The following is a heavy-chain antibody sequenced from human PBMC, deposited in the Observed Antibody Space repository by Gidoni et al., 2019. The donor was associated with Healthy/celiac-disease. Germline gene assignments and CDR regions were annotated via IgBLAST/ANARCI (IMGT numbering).Heavy chain of an antibody. Sequence: QVQLVQSGAEVRKPGSSVKVSCNASGGTFSSYAISGVRQARGQGLEWLGGISPIFGTANYAQKFEGRVTITADETTSTAYMELSSLRSEDTAVYYCAGGSTVTHDWYFDLWGRGTLVTVSS. CDR2: ISPIFGTA. V-gene: IGHV1-69*01. D-gene: IGHD4-17*01. CDR1: GGTFSSYA. J-gene: IGHJ2*01. CDR3: AGGSTVTHDWYFDL.